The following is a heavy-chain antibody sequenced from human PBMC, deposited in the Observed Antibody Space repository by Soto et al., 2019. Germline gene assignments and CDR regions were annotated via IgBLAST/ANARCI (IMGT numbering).Heavy chain of an antibody. V-gene: IGHV4-39*01. CDR2: IYYSGST. CDR3: ARTKLMVYAGYYYYYGMDV. J-gene: IGHJ6*02. D-gene: IGHD2-8*01. Sequence: PSETLSLTCTVSGGSISSSSYYWGWIRQPPGKGLEWIGSIYYSGSTYYNPSLKSRVTISVDTSKNQFSLKLSSVTAADTAVYYCARTKLMVYAGYYYYYGMDVWGQGTTVTVSS. CDR1: GGSISSSSYY.